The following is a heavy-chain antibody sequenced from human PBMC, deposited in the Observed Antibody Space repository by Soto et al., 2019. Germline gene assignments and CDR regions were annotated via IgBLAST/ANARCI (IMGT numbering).Heavy chain of an antibody. CDR1: GDTFSGYP. Sequence: QVQLVQSGAELKKPGSSVKVSCKASGDTFSGYPINWVRQAPGEGLEWMGRIIPVFGTTNDAQRFEGRVTFTADESTNTAYMELRRLLSEDPAVYYCARDGGFGELKYWGPGTLVTVSS. V-gene: IGHV1-69*18. CDR2: IIPVFGTT. J-gene: IGHJ4*02. CDR3: ARDGGFGELKY. D-gene: IGHD3-10*01.